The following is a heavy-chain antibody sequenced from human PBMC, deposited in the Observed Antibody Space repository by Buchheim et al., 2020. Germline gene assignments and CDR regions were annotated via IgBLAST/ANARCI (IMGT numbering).Heavy chain of an antibody. CDR1: GYTFTSYY. V-gene: IGHV1-46*01. CDR2: INPSGGST. CDR3: AREGTSYYGSGSYYPTNYYYYGMDV. D-gene: IGHD3-10*01. Sequence: QVQLVQSGAEVKKPGASVKVSCKASGYTFTSYYMHWVRQAPGQGLEWMGIINPSGGSTSYAQKFQGRVTMTRDTSTSTVYMGLSSLRSEDTAVYYCAREGTSYYGSGSYYPTNYYYYGMDVWGQGTT. J-gene: IGHJ6*02.